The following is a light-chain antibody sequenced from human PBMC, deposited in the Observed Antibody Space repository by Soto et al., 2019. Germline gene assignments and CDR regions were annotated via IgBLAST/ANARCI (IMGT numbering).Light chain of an antibody. Sequence: EIVMTQSPATLSVSPGERATLSCRASESISVNLAWYQQKPGQAPRLLIYGASTRATGIPDRFSGSGSGTELTLTISSLQSEDFVVYFCQQYNNWPRRTFGQGTKVEIK. CDR3: QQYNNWPRRT. J-gene: IGKJ1*01. CDR2: GAS. CDR1: ESISVN. V-gene: IGKV3-15*01.